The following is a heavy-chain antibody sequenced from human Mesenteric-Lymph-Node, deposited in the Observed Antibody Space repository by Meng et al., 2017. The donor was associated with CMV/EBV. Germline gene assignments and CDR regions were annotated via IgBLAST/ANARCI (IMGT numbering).Heavy chain of an antibody. CDR1: GFPFGNAW. J-gene: IGHJ3*02. D-gene: IGHD3-10*01. V-gene: IGHV3-15*01. Sequence: GGSLRLSCAASGFPFGNAWMSWVRQAPGKGLEWVGRIKSKIDGGTTDYAAPVKGRFTISRDDSKNALFLRMTSLNTEDTAIYYCATEDVIREFEKDAFNIWGQGTMVTVSS. CDR2: IKSKIDGGTT. CDR3: ATEDVIREFEKDAFNI.